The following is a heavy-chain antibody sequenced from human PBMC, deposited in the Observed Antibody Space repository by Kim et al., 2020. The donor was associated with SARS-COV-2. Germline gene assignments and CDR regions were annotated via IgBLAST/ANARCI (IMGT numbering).Heavy chain of an antibody. CDR1: GFTFSSYN. CDR3: ARPLTLSYGLDV. CDR2: ISSSGSTI. Sequence: GGSLRLSCAASGFTFSSYNMNWVRQAPGKGLEWVSYISSSGSTIYYADSVKGRFTISRDNANNSLYLQMNSLRDEDTAVYYCARPLTLSYGLDVWGQGTTVTVSS. J-gene: IGHJ6*02. V-gene: IGHV3-48*02.